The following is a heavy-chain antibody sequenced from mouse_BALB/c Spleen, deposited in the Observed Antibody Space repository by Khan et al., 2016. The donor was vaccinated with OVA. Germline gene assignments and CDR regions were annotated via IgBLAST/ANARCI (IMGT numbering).Heavy chain of an antibody. D-gene: IGHD1-1*01. CDR1: DSTFTNFY. CDR3: TRGDYYGSYAMDY. Sequence: QVQLQQSGPELVQPGASVRISCKASDSTFTNFYIHWLKQRPGQGLEWIGWIFPGNVNTKYNENFKGKATLTADNSSSTVYMLLSSLTSEDSAVYFCTRGDYYGSYAMDYWGQGTSVIVSS. CDR2: IFPGNVNT. V-gene: IGHV1S56*01. J-gene: IGHJ4*01.